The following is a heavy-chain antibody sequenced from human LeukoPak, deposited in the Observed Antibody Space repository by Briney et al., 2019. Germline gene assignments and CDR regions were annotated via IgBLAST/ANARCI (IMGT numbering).Heavy chain of an antibody. CDR3: ATDLTAAGAFDI. D-gene: IGHD3-9*01. J-gene: IGHJ3*02. V-gene: IGHV1-24*01. Sequence: ASVKPSCKASGHTLTALAMHWVRQAPGNRLECMGGFDPEDGETIYAQKFQGRVTMTEDTSTDTAYMELSSLRSEDTAVYYCATDLTAAGAFDIWGQGTMVTVSS. CDR2: FDPEDGET. CDR1: GHTLTALA.